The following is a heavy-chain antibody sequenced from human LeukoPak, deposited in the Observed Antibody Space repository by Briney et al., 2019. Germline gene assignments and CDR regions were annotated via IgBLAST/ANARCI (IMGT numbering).Heavy chain of an antibody. CDR1: GGSFSGYY. V-gene: IGHV4-34*01. J-gene: IGHJ1*01. CDR2: INHSGST. Sequence: SETLSLTCAVYGGSFSGYYWSWIRQPPGKGLEWIVEINHSGSTNYNPSLKSRVTISVDTSKNQFSLKLSSVTAADTAVYYCATSSDIVVVPAATPISEYFQHWGQGTLVTVSS. CDR3: ATSSDIVVVPAATPISEYFQH. D-gene: IGHD2-2*01.